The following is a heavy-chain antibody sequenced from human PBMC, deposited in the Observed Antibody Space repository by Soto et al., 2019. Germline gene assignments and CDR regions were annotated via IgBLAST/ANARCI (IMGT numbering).Heavy chain of an antibody. V-gene: IGHV5-51*01. D-gene: IGHD2-2*01. CDR2: IYPGDSDT. CDR1: GYSFTSYW. J-gene: IGHJ5*02. Sequence: GESLKISCKGSGYSFTSYWIGWGRQVPGKGPEGVGIIYPGDSDTRYSPSFQGQVPISADKSISTAYLQWSNLKASDTAMYYCARGAEYQLLSYNWFDPWGQGTLVTVSS. CDR3: ARGAEYQLLSYNWFDP.